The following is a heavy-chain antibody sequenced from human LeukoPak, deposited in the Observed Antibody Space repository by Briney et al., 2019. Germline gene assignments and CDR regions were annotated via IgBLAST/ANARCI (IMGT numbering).Heavy chain of an antibody. D-gene: IGHD4/OR15-4a*01. J-gene: IGHJ6*04. Sequence: GGSLRLSCAASGFTFSSYSMNWVRQAPGKGLEWVSYISSSSSTIYYADSVKGRFTISRDNAKNSLYLQMNSLRAEDTAVYYCARDLRTSGAFDIWGKGTTVTVSS. CDR3: ARDLRTSGAFDI. V-gene: IGHV3-48*01. CDR2: ISSSSSTI. CDR1: GFTFSSYS.